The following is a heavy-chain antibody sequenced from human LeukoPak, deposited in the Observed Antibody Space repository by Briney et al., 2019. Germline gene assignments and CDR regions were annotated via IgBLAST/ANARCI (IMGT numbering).Heavy chain of an antibody. CDR3: ASLIH. V-gene: IGHV4-59*08. Sequence: SETLSLTCTVSGGSISSYYWSWIRQPPGKGLEWIGYIYYSGSTNYNPSLKSRVTISVDTSKNQFSLKLSSVTAADTAVYYCASLIHWGQGTLSPSPQ. D-gene: IGHD3-16*01. J-gene: IGHJ4*02. CDR2: IYYSGST. CDR1: GGSISSYY.